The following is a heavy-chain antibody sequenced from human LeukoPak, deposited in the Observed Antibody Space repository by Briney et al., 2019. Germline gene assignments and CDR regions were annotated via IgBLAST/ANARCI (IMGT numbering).Heavy chain of an antibody. CDR2: IYYSGST. J-gene: IGHJ5*02. V-gene: IGHV4-30-4*08. Sequence: SQTLSLTCTVSGGSISSGDYYWSWIRQPPGKGLEWIGYIYYSGSTYYNPSLKSGVTISVDTSKNQFPLKLSSVTAADTAVYYCARGDIVVVPAANGFDPWGQGTLVTVSS. CDR3: ARGDIVVVPAANGFDP. D-gene: IGHD2-2*01. CDR1: GGSISSGDYY.